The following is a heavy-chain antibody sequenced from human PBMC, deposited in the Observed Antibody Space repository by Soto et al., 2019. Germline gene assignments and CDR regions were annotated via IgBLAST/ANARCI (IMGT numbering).Heavy chain of an antibody. D-gene: IGHD2-2*01. CDR3: VRYCSTTNCPFDY. V-gene: IGHV4-30-4*01. J-gene: IGHJ4*02. Sequence: PSETLSLTCTVSGGSISSGGTYWGWIRQPPGTGLEWIGYIYYSGNTYFNPSLKSRVALSVDTSKNQFSLNLSSVTAADTAVYYCVRYCSTTNCPFDYWGQGTLVTVSS. CDR2: IYYSGNT. CDR1: GGSISSGGTY.